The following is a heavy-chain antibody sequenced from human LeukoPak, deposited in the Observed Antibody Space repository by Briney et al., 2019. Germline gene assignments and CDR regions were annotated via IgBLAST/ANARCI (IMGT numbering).Heavy chain of an antibody. CDR1: GFTLSTYY. D-gene: IGHD3-3*02. J-gene: IGHJ2*01. CDR3: ARVGDHFHWNLDL. CDR2: IYSGGTT. V-gene: IGHV3-53*01. Sequence: GGSLRLSCAASGFTLSTYYMNWVRQAPGKGLEWVSIIYSGGTTYYADSVKGRFTISRDTSKNTLSLQMNSLKAEDTAVYFCARVGDHFHWNLDLWGRGTLVTVSS.